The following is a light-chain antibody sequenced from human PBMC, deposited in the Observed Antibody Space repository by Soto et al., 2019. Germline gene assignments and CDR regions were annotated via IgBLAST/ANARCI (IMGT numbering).Light chain of an antibody. V-gene: IGLV2-14*01. CDR1: SSDVGGYNY. J-gene: IGLJ3*02. CDR2: EVS. Sequence: QSALTQPASVSGSPGQSITISCTGTSSDVGGYNYVSWYQQHPGKAPKLMIYEVSNRPSGVSNRFSGSKSGNTASLTISGXXAXXXXDYYCSSYTSSSTWVFGGGTKLTVL. CDR3: SSYTSSSTWV.